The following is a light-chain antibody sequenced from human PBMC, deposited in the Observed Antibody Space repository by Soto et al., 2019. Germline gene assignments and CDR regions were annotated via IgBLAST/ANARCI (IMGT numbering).Light chain of an antibody. J-gene: IGKJ1*01. Sequence: EIVLTQSPGTLSFSRGERATLSCRSSQSVSSSYLAWYQQKPGQAPRLLIYDVSSRATGIPDRFSGSGSGTDFTLTISRLEAEDFAVYYCQQYGSSPTFGQGTKVEIK. CDR2: DVS. V-gene: IGKV3-20*01. CDR1: QSVSSSY. CDR3: QQYGSSPT.